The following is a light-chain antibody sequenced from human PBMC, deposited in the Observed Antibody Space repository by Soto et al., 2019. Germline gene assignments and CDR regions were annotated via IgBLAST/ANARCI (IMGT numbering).Light chain of an antibody. V-gene: IGKV3-11*01. CDR3: QQRSNWLYT. CDR1: QSVSSY. Sequence: IGLTQSPATLSLSPGESATLSCGASQSVSSYLAWYQQKPGQAPRLLIYDASNRATGIPARFSGSGSGTDFTLTISSLEPADFAVYYCQQRSNWLYTFGQGTKLDIK. CDR2: DAS. J-gene: IGKJ2*01.